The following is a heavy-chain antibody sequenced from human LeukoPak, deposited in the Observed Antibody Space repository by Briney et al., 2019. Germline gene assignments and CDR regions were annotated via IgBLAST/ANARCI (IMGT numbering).Heavy chain of an antibody. Sequence: ASVKVSCKTSGYTFTSHGMSWVRQAPGQGLERMGWFSAYNGDTDYALNLQGRVTMTTDTSSSTAYMELRSLRSDDTAVYYCARDGRYCSGGSCYSAFWGQGTLVTVSS. CDR1: GYTFTSHG. V-gene: IGHV1-18*01. D-gene: IGHD2-15*01. J-gene: IGHJ4*02. CDR2: FSAYNGDT. CDR3: ARDGRYCSGGSCYSAF.